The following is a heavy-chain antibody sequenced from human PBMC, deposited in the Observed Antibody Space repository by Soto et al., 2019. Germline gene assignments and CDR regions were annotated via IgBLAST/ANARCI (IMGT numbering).Heavy chain of an antibody. CDR2: IWYDGSSK. Sequence: QVQLVESGGGVVQPGRSLRLSCAASGFTFSSYGMHWVRKATGKGLEWVAVIWYDGSSKYYADSVKGRFTISRDNSKNTLYLQMYSLRAEDTVVYYCARDEGDTPDHWGQEPLLTVSS. V-gene: IGHV3-33*01. CDR1: GFTFSSYG. D-gene: IGHD2-15*01. CDR3: ARDEGDTPDH. J-gene: IGHJ5*02.